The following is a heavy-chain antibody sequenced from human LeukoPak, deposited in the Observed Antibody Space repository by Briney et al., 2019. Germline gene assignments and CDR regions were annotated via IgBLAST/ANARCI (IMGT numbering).Heavy chain of an antibody. J-gene: IGHJ4*02. D-gene: IGHD5-24*01. V-gene: IGHV4-4*07. CDR2: IFASGTT. Sequence: SEALSLTCTVSGSSINTYYYSWIRQPAGKGLEWVGRIFASGTTNYNPSLKSRIAMSVGTSTNQSLLILTYMTAADKANYYFWQDGPLRSDYWGQGTLVTVSS. CDR3: WQDGPLRSDY. CDR1: GSSINTYY.